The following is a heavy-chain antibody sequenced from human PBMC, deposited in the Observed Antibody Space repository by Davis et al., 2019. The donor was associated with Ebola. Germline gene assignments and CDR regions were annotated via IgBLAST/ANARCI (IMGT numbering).Heavy chain of an antibody. Sequence: PSETLSLTCTVSGGSISSYYWGWIRQPPGKGLEWIGSIYYSGSTYYNPSLKSRVTISVDTSKNQFSLKLSSVTAADTAVYYCARVESARIQLWFQNYYYYYMDVWGKGTTVTVSS. CDR1: GGSISSYY. J-gene: IGHJ6*03. V-gene: IGHV4-39*07. D-gene: IGHD5-18*01. CDR2: IYYSGST. CDR3: ARVESARIQLWFQNYYYYYMDV.